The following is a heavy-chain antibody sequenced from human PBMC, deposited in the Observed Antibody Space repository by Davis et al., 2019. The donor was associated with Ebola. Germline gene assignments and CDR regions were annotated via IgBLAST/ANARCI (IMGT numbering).Heavy chain of an antibody. D-gene: IGHD1-26*01. CDR1: GGTFSSYA. CDR3: ATPVVSGSYYHYFDY. Sequence: ASVKVSCKASGGTFSSYAISWVRQAPGQGLEWMGWINPNSGGTNYAQKFQGRVTMTRDTSISTAYMEVSRLRSDDTAVYYCATPVVSGSYYHYFDYWGQGTLVTVSS. CDR2: INPNSGGT. V-gene: IGHV1-2*02. J-gene: IGHJ4*02.